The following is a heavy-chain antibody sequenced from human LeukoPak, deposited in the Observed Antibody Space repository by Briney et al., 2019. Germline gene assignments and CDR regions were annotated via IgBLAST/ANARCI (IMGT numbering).Heavy chain of an antibody. D-gene: IGHD7-27*01. CDR1: GFTFSSYA. CDR3: ARKGIGNWGSDY. CDR2: ISYDGSNK. J-gene: IGHJ4*02. Sequence: PGRSLRLSCAASGFTFSSYAMHWVRQAPGKGLEWVAVISYDGSNKYYADSVKGRFTISRDNSKNTLYLQMNSLRDEDTAVYYCARKGIGNWGSDYWGQGTLVTVSS. V-gene: IGHV3-30-3*01.